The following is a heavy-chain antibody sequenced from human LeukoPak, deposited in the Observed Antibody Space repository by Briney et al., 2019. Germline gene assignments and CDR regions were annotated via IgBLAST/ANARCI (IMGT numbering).Heavy chain of an antibody. V-gene: IGHV1-2*02. J-gene: IGHJ6*03. CDR2: IKTNSGGT. CDR1: GYSFTGYY. D-gene: IGHD6-6*01. CDR3: ARDDEYSGSRHNYYYYMDV. Sequence: ASVKVSCKASGYSFTGYYMHWVRQAPGQGLEWMGWIKTNSGGTNYAPKFQGRVTITADKSTSTAYMELSSLRSEDTAVYYCARDDEYSGSRHNYYYYMDVWGKGTTVTVSS.